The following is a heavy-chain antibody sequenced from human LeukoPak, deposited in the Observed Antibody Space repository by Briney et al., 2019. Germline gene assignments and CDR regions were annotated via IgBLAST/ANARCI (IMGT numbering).Heavy chain of an antibody. J-gene: IGHJ4*02. CDR2: ITTSGGNT. D-gene: IGHD3-16*01. V-gene: IGHV3-23*01. Sequence: GGSLRLSCAASGFTFSSYTMSWVRQAPGKGLEWVSTITTSGGNTYYADSVKGRFTVSRDNSKNTLFLQITGLRAKDRAVYYCEKEGGFGLSPHGGDSWGGGPVFPVPS. CDR3: EKEGGFGLSPHGGDS. CDR1: GFTFSSYT.